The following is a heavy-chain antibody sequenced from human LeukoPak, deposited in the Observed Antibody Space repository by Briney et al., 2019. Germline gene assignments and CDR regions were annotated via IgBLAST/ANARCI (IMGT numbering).Heavy chain of an antibody. CDR2: IWYDGSNK. Sequence: PGRSLRLSCAASGLTFSSYGMHWVRQAPGKGLEWVAVIWYDGSNKYYADSVEGRFTISRDNSKNTLYLQMNSLRAEDTAVYYCAKDSTPTDYYGSAADYWGQGTLVTVSS. CDR1: GLTFSSYG. V-gene: IGHV3-33*03. CDR3: AKDSTPTDYYGSAADY. D-gene: IGHD3-10*01. J-gene: IGHJ4*02.